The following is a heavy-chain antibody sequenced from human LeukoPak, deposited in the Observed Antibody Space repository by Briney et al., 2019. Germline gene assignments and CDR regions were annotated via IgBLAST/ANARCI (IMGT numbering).Heavy chain of an antibody. Sequence: ASVKVSCKASGYTFTSYDINWVRQATGQGLEWMGWMNPNSANTGYAQKFQGRVTMTRNTSISTAYMELSSLRSEDTAVYYCARLASSSGPLYYYYGMDVWGQGTTVTVSS. CDR1: GYTFTSYD. CDR3: ARLASSSGPLYYYYGMDV. D-gene: IGHD6-13*01. CDR2: MNPNSANT. V-gene: IGHV1-8*01. J-gene: IGHJ6*02.